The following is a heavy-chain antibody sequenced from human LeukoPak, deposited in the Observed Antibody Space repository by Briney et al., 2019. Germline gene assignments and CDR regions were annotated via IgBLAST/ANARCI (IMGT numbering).Heavy chain of an antibody. J-gene: IGHJ6*02. CDR1: GFTFSSYA. Sequence: GGSLRPSCAASGFTFSSYAMHWVRQAPGKGLEWVAVISYDGSNKYYADSVKGRFTISRDNSKNTLYLQMNSLRAEDTAVYYCASTEAELEPYYYYYGMDVWGQGTTVTVSS. D-gene: IGHD1-1*01. CDR2: ISYDGSNK. CDR3: ASTEAELEPYYYYYGMDV. V-gene: IGHV3-30-3*01.